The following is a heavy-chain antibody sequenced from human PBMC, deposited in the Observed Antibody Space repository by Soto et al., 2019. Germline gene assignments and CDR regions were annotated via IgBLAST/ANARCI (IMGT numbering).Heavy chain of an antibody. CDR2: ISAYNGNT. J-gene: IGHJ4*02. CDR1: GYTFTSYG. V-gene: IGHV1-18*01. Sequence: GASVKVSCKASGYTFTSYGISWVRQAPGQGLEWMGWISAYNGNTNYAQKLQGRVTMTTDTSTSTAYMELRSLRSDDTAVYYCEGNSFWYDSSGYPPPFDYWGQGTLVTVSS. CDR3: EGNSFWYDSSGYPPPFDY. D-gene: IGHD3-22*01.